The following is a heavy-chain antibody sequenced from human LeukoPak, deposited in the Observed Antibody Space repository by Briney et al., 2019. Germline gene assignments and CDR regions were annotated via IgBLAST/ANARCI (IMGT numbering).Heavy chain of an antibody. CDR1: GGSISSYY. CDR2: IYTSGST. CDR3: ARGGSVAGPFDFDY. Sequence: SETLSLTCTVSGGSISSYYWSWIRQPAGKGLEWIGRIYTSGSTNYNPSLKSRVTMSVDTSKNQFYLKLSSVTAADTAVYYCARGGSVAGPFDFDYWGQGTLVTVSS. D-gene: IGHD6-19*01. J-gene: IGHJ4*02. V-gene: IGHV4-4*07.